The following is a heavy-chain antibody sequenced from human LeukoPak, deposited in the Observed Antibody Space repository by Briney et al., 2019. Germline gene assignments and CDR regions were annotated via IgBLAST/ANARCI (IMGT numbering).Heavy chain of an antibody. CDR2: ISGSGGST. CDR3: AMVRGVIRYFDY. D-gene: IGHD3-10*01. V-gene: IGHV3-23*01. CDR1: GFTFSSYA. J-gene: IGHJ4*02. Sequence: PGGSLRLSCAASGFTFSSYAMIWVRQAPGKGLVWVSAISGSGGSTYYADSVKGRFTISRDNSKNTLYLQMNSLRAEDTAVYYCAMVRGVIRYFDYWGQGTLVTVSS.